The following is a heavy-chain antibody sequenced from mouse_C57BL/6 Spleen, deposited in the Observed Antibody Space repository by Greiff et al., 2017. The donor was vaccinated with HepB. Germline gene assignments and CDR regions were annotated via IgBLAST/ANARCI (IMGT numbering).Heavy chain of an antibody. CDR2: ISDGGSYT. CDR1: GFTFSSYA. V-gene: IGHV5-4*03. CDR3: ARGYGYTHYFDY. J-gene: IGHJ2*01. Sequence: EVKVVESGGGLVKPGGSLKLSCAASGFTFSSYAMSWVRQTPEKRLEWVATISDGGSYTYYPDNVKGRFTISRDNAKNNLYLQMSHLKSEDTAMYYCARGYGYTHYFDYWGQGTTLTVSS. D-gene: IGHD2-2*01.